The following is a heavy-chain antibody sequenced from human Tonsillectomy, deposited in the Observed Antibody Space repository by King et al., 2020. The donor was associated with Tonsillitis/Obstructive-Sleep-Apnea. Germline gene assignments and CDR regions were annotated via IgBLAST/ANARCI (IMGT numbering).Heavy chain of an antibody. CDR3: AKGTPAEGEDWFDP. J-gene: IGHJ5*02. D-gene: IGHD6-13*01. Sequence: QLVRSGGGLVQPGRSLRLSCATSGFTFDDYAMHWVRLTPGKGLEWVSGISWNSVSIEYADSVKGRFTISRDNAKNSLYLQMNSLRPEDTALYYCAKGTPAEGEDWFDPWGQGTLVTVSA. CDR1: GFTFDDYA. CDR2: ISWNSVSI. V-gene: IGHV3-9*01.